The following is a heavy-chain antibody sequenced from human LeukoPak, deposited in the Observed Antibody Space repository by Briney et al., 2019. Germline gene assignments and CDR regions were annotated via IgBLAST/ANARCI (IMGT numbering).Heavy chain of an antibody. Sequence: ASVKVSCKASGYTFASYDINWVRPATGQGPEWMGWMNPSSGNTGYAQTFQGRVSITSDTSTNTAYLELSSLRSEDTAVYYCATHTYYYSSGSFAYWGQGTLVTVSS. J-gene: IGHJ4*02. V-gene: IGHV1-8*01. D-gene: IGHD3-10*01. CDR3: ATHTYYYSSGSFAY. CDR1: GYTFASYD. CDR2: MNPSSGNT.